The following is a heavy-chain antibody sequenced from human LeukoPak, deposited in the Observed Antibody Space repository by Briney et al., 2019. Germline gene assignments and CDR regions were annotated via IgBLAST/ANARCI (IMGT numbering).Heavy chain of an antibody. CDR1: GFTFSGYP. CDR3: ARGYYDSSGYRYWDY. D-gene: IGHD3-22*01. V-gene: IGHV3-30-3*01. CDR2: ISYDGSNK. Sequence: GGSLRLSCAASGFTFSGYPIHWVRQAPGKGLEWVAVISYDGSNKYYADSVKGRFTISRDNSKNTLYLQMNSLRAEDTAVYYCARGYYDSSGYRYWDYWGQGTLVTVSS. J-gene: IGHJ4*02.